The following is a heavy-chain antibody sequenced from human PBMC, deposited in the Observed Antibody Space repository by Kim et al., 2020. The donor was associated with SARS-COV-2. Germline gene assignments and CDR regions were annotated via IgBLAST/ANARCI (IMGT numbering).Heavy chain of an antibody. V-gene: IGHV3-7*01. CDR1: GVSFTSYW. J-gene: IGHJ6*02. CDR2: IKQDGSET. CDR3: AREVRVPAALEGYYLSGMDV. Sequence: GGSLRLSCATSGVSFTSYWMSWVRQVPGKGLEWVANIKQDGSETYYVDSVKGRFTISRDNAKNSLYLQMSSLRAEDTAVYHCAREVRVPAALEGYYLSGMDVWRQRTAVPVPS. D-gene: IGHD2-2*01.